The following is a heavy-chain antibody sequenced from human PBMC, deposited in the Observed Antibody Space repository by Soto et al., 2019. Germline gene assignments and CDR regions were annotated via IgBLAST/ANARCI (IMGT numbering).Heavy chain of an antibody. Sequence: ASVKVSCKASGYTFTSYAMHWVRQAPGQRLEWMGWINAGNGNTKYSQKFQGRVTITRDTSASTAYMELSSLRSEDTAVYYCARDARGTRGFDEMDIWGQGTTVTVSS. J-gene: IGHJ6*02. CDR2: INAGNGNT. V-gene: IGHV1-3*01. CDR3: ARDARGTRGFDEMDI. CDR1: GYTFTSYA. D-gene: IGHD3-9*01.